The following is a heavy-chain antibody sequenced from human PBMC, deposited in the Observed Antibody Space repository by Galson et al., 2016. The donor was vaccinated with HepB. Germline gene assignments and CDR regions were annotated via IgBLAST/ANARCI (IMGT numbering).Heavy chain of an antibody. CDR3: ARGASYGSGGYYTWFDP. V-gene: IGHV1-3*01. CDR2: INAGNGYT. J-gene: IGHJ5*02. Sequence: SVKVSCKASGYSFANYHMQWVRQAPGQGLDWMGWINAGNGYTKYSQKFQGRVTITRDTSASTAYMELSSLRYEDTAVYYCARGASYGSGGYYTWFDPWGQGTLVTVSS. D-gene: IGHD3-10*01. CDR1: GYSFANYH.